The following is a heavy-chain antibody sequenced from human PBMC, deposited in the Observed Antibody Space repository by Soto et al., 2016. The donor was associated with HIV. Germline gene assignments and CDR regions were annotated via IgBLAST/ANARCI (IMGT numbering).Heavy chain of an antibody. V-gene: IGHV3-30*19. CDR3: ARGHYYYDTNYFDY. J-gene: IGHJ4*02. Sequence: VQLVESGGGVVQPGRSLRLSCAASGFTFSGYGMHWVRQAPGKGLEWVAVLSYDGNNKYYADSVKGRFTISRDNSNNTLYVHINSLRPEDTAVYYCARGHYYYDTNYFDYWAREPWSPSPQ. CDR1: GFTFSGYG. D-gene: IGHD3-22*01. CDR2: LSYDGNNK.